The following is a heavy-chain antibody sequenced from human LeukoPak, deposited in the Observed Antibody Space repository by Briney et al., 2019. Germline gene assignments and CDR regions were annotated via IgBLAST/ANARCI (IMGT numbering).Heavy chain of an antibody. Sequence: SVKVSCKASGYTFTGYYMHWVRQAPGQGLEWMGGIIPIFGTENYAQKFQGRVTITADESTSTAYMELSSLRSEDTAVYYCARAPDMVRGVISDYYYGMDVWGKGTTVTVSS. J-gene: IGHJ6*04. V-gene: IGHV1-69*13. CDR1: GYTFTGYY. D-gene: IGHD3-10*01. CDR3: ARAPDMVRGVISDYYYGMDV. CDR2: IIPIFGTE.